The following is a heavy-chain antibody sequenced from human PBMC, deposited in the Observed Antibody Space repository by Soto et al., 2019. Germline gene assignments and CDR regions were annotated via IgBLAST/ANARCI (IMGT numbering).Heavy chain of an antibody. CDR3: ARESTQGGYDPFDY. CDR2: ISTSSTYI. CDR1: GFSFSNYS. V-gene: IGHV3-21*01. Sequence: GGSLRLSCAASGFSFSNYSVSWVRQAPGKGLEWVSSISTSSTYIYYADSVKGRFTISRDNAKNSLYLQMNSLRAEDTAVFYCARESTQGGYDPFDYWGQGTLVTVSS. J-gene: IGHJ4*02. D-gene: IGHD5-12*01.